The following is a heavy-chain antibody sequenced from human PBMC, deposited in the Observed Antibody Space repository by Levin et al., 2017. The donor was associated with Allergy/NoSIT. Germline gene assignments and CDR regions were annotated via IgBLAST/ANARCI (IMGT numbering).Heavy chain of an antibody. V-gene: IGHV3-48*02. J-gene: IGHJ4*02. CDR1: GFTFRTHA. CDR3: VKGHYFDTSSGSWGFDY. D-gene: IGHD3-22*01. Sequence: PGGSLRLSCAVSGFTFRTHAMNWVRQAPGKGLEWVSYISESSNRIYYAASVKGRFTISRDNAGNSLYLQMDSLRDEDTAVYYCVKGHYFDTSSGSWGFDYWGQGTLVTVSS. CDR2: ISESSNRI.